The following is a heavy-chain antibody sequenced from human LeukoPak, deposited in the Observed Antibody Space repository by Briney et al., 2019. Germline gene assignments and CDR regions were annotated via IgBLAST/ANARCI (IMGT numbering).Heavy chain of an antibody. CDR3: AREKEAAAGQTYYFDY. Sequence: GGSLRLSCAASGFTFSSYSMNWVRQAPGKGLEWVSYISSSSSTIYYADSVKGRFTISRDNSKNTLYLQMNSLRAEDTAVYYCAREKEAAAGQTYYFDYWGQGTLVTVSS. V-gene: IGHV3-48*01. CDR1: GFTFSSYS. CDR2: ISSSSSTI. D-gene: IGHD6-13*01. J-gene: IGHJ4*02.